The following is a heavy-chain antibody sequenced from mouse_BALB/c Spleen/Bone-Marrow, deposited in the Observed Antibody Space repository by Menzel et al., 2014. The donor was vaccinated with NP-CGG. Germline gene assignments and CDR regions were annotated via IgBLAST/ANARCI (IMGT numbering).Heavy chain of an antibody. V-gene: IGHV1S34*01. J-gene: IGHJ4*01. CDR1: GYSFTGYY. Sequence: LVKTGASVKISCKASGYSFTGYYMHWVKQSLGKSLEWIGYISCYNGATSYNQNFKGKATFTVDTSSSTAYMQFNSLTSEDSAVYYCVRRGNPIVYYAIDYRGQGTSFTVSS. CDR3: VRRGNPIVYYAIDY. CDR2: ISCYNGAT.